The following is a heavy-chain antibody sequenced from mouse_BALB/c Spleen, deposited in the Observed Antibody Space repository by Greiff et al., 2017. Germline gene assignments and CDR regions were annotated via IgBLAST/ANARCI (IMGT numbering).Heavy chain of an antibody. D-gene: IGHD1-1*01. CDR3: ARSGGSGYFDV. Sequence: VQLQQSGAELARPGASVKMSCKASGYTFTSYTMHWVNQRPGQGLEWIGYINPSSGYTNYNQKFKDKATLTADKSSSTAYMQLSSLTSEDSAVYYCARSGGSGYFDVWGAGTTVTVSS. J-gene: IGHJ1*01. CDR1: GYTFTSYT. V-gene: IGHV1-4*01. CDR2: INPSSGYT.